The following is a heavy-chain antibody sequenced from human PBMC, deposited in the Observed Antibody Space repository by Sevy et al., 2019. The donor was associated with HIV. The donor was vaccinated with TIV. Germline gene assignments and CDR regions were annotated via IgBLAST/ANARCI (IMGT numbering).Heavy chain of an antibody. J-gene: IGHJ6*02. CDR3: ARGGPIVVVPAPYYYYYGMDV. CDR2: INHSGST. D-gene: IGHD2-2*01. Sequence: SETLSLTCAVYGGSFSGYYWSWIRQPPGKGLEWIGEINHSGSTNYNPSLTSRVTISVDTSKNQFSLKLSSVTAADTAVYYCARGGPIVVVPAPYYYYYGMDVWGQGTTVTVSS. CDR1: GGSFSGYY. V-gene: IGHV4-34*01.